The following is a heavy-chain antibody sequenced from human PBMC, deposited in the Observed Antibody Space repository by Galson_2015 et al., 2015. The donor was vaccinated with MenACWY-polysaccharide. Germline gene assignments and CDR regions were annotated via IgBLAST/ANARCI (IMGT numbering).Heavy chain of an antibody. CDR2: CSHGSKSA. D-gene: IGHD1-26*01. CDR3: VKGGWADN. CDR1: GFCFGIPV. Sequence: SLLISCAAAGFCFGIPVMAGGGQGPAEGLVGISACSHGSKSAYYSGSVKGGFSIARENSKDTLYLQMDSLRAEDTAVYYCVKGGWADNWGQGTLVTVSS. J-gene: IGHJ4*02. V-gene: IGHV3-23*01.